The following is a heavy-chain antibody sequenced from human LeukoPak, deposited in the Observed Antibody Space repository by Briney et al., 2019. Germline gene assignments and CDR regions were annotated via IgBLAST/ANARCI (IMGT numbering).Heavy chain of an antibody. Sequence: GGSLRLSCAASGFTFGSYAMSWVRQAPGKGLEWVSAISGSGGSTYYADSVKGRFTISRDNSKNTLYLQMNSLRAEDTAVYYCAKDLDTIFGVVIIPKGVFDYWGQGTLVTVSS. J-gene: IGHJ4*02. D-gene: IGHD3-3*01. CDR3: AKDLDTIFGVVIIPKGVFDY. CDR2: ISGSGGST. V-gene: IGHV3-23*01. CDR1: GFTFGSYA.